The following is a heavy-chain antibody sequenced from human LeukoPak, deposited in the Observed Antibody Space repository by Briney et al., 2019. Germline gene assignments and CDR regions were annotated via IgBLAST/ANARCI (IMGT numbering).Heavy chain of an antibody. CDR3: ARMPVTSARYCSSTSCSY. J-gene: IGHJ4*02. D-gene: IGHD2-2*01. CDR2: INPNSGGT. V-gene: IGHV1-2*02. CDR1: GYAFTGYY. Sequence: ASVKVSCKASGYAFTGYYMHWVRQAPGQGLGWMGWINPNSGGTNYAQKFQGRVTMTRDTPISTAYMELSRLRSDDTAVYYCARMPVTSARYCSSTSCSYWGQGTLVTVSS.